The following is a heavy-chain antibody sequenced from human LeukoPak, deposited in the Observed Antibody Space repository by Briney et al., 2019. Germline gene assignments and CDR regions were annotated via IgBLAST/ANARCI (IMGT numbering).Heavy chain of an antibody. CDR1: GGSISSGSYY. Sequence: SETLSLTCTVSGGSISSGSYYWSWIRQPAGKGLEWIGRIYTSGSTNYNPSLKSRVTISIDTSKNQFSLKLSSVTASDTAVYYCARHQWVPAFDIWGQGTMVTVSS. D-gene: IGHD1-26*01. J-gene: IGHJ3*02. V-gene: IGHV4-61*02. CDR2: IYTSGST. CDR3: ARHQWVPAFDI.